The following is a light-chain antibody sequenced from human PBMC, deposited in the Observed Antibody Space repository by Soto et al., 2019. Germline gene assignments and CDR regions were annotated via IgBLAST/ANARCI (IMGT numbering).Light chain of an antibody. J-gene: IGKJ1*01. V-gene: IGKV3-20*01. Sequence: ESVLTQSAGTLSLSPGERVTLSCRASQSVSSNYLAWYQQKPGQAPRLLLYGTSNRATGIPDRFSGSGSGTDSSLTISRLEPEDFAVYYCQQYGGSPRTFGQGTKVDIK. CDR2: GTS. CDR3: QQYGGSPRT. CDR1: QSVSSNY.